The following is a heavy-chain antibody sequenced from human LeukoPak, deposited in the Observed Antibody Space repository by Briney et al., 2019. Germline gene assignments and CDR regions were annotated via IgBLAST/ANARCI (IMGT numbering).Heavy chain of an antibody. Sequence: PGGSLRLSCAASGFTVSSNYMSWVRQAPGKGLEWVSVIYSGGSTYYADSVKSRFTISRDNSKNTLYLQMNSLRAEDTAVYYCASGAGVAATYFDYWGQGTLVTVSS. J-gene: IGHJ4*02. D-gene: IGHD2-15*01. CDR3: ASGAGVAATYFDY. V-gene: IGHV3-66*01. CDR1: GFTVSSNY. CDR2: IYSGGST.